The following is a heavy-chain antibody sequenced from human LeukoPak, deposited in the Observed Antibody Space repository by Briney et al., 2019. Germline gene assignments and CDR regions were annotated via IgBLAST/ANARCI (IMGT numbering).Heavy chain of an antibody. V-gene: IGHV3-30*02. Sequence: GGSLRLSCATSGITFNNAWMSWVRQAPGKGLEWVAFIRYDGSNKYYADSVKGRFTISRDNSKNTLYLQMNSLRAEDTAVYYCAKDRGVPAALRGYYMDVWGKGTTVTVSS. J-gene: IGHJ6*03. CDR2: IRYDGSNK. CDR1: GITFNNAW. CDR3: AKDRGVPAALRGYYMDV. D-gene: IGHD2-2*01.